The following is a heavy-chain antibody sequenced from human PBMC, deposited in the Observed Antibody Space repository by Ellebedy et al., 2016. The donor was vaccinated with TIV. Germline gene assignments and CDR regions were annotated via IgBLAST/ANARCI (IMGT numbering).Heavy chain of an antibody. J-gene: IGHJ4*02. CDR3: ARSGGDGVGLDY. CDR1: GFIFSAYD. CDR2: IGTAGDT. Sequence: PGGSLRLSCAASGFIFSAYDMHWVRQSSGGGLEWVSEIGTAGDTYYAGPVKGRFTISRENAKNSLYLQMNSLRPRDTAVYYCARSGGDGVGLDYWGQGTLVTVSS. D-gene: IGHD3-10*01. V-gene: IGHV3-13*01.